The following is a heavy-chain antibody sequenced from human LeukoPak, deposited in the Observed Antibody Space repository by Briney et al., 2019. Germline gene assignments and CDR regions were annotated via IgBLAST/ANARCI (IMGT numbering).Heavy chain of an antibody. CDR3: ATGHILFNSTWFISHHFAY. CDR2: FSQTGGT. V-gene: IGHV4-34*01. Sequence: SETLSLTCAVNGTSLSGYSWSWIRQSPGKGLEWIGEFSQTGGTNYRPSLKSRVTISLDASRNQFSLRLGSLTAADTAVYYCATGHILFNSTWFISHHFAYWGQGTLVTVS. D-gene: IGHD3-9*01. J-gene: IGHJ4*02. CDR1: GTSLSGYS.